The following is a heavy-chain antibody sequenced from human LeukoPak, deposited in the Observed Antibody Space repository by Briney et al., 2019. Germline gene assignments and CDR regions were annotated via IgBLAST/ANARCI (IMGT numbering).Heavy chain of an antibody. D-gene: IGHD4-17*01. CDR1: GFTFSSYW. CDR3: AREPEDYGDYPHAFDI. V-gene: IGHV3-7*03. CDR2: IKQDGSEK. J-gene: IGHJ3*02. Sequence: GGSLRLSCAASGFTFSSYWMSWVRQAPGKGLEWVANIKQDGSEKYYVDSVKGRFTISRDNAKNSLYLQMNSLRAEDTAVYYCAREPEDYGDYPHAFDIWGQGTMVTVSS.